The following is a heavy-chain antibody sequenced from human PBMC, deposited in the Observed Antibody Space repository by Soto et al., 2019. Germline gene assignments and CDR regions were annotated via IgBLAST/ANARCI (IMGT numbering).Heavy chain of an antibody. V-gene: IGHV4-34*01. CDR3: ARAYGSWSYYKPTRIYGMEV. D-gene: IGHD3-10*01. CDR1: GGSFSGYY. J-gene: IGHJ6*02. CDR2: INHSGSS. Sequence: SETLSLTCAVYGGSFSGYYWSWIRQPPGKGLEWIGEINHSGSSNYNPSLKSRVTISVDTSKNQFSLKLSSVTAADTAVYYCARAYGSWSYYKPTRIYGMEVWGQGTTVTVSS.